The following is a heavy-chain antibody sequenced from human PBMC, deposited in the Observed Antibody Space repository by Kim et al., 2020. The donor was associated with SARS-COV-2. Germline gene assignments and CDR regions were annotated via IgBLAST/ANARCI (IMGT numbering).Heavy chain of an antibody. Sequence: TNYAESGKGRLTVARDISKNTVYLQVNGLRADDTAVYYCARDEWAAWYFDLWGRGTLVTVSS. D-gene: IGHD2-8*01. V-gene: IGHV3-53*01. CDR2: T. J-gene: IGHJ2*01. CDR3: ARDEWAAWYFDL.